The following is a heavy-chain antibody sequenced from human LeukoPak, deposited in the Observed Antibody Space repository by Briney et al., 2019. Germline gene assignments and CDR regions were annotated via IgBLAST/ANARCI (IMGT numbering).Heavy chain of an antibody. CDR1: GFTFSSYA. V-gene: IGHV3-21*04. J-gene: IGHJ3*02. CDR3: ARGVTGHDAFDI. D-gene: IGHD1-14*01. Sequence: GGSLRLSCAASGFTFSSYAMSWVRQAPGKGLEWVSAISSSGSTIYYANSVKGRFTISRDNAKNSLYLQMNSLRAEDTAVYYCARGVTGHDAFDIWGQGTMVTVSS. CDR2: ISSSGSTI.